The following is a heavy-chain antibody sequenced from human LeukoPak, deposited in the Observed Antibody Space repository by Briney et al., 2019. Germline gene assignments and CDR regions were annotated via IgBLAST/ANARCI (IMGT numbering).Heavy chain of an antibody. J-gene: IGHJ2*01. Sequence: ASVKVSCKTSGYTVTNYDINWVRQATGQGLEWMGWMNPNSGNTGYTQKFQGRVTMTRDTSISTAYMELSSLRSEDTAVYYCAIIYCDSSGSPSWYFDLWGRGTLVTVSS. V-gene: IGHV1-8*01. CDR1: GYTVTNYD. CDR3: AIIYCDSSGSPSWYFDL. CDR2: MNPNSGNT. D-gene: IGHD3-22*01.